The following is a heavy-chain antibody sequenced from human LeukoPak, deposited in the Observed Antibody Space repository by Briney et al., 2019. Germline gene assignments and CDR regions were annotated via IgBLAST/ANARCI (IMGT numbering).Heavy chain of an antibody. CDR3: SREVRYFDWFQADY. D-gene: IGHD3-9*01. V-gene: IGHV3-49*03. CDR2: IRNKAYGGTA. J-gene: IGHJ4*02. CDR1: GFTFGDYS. Sequence: GGSQRLSCSASGFTFGDYSMSWFRQAPGKGLEWVGFIRNKAYGGTAEYAASVKGRFTISRDDSESIAYLQIDSLKTEDTAVYYCSREVRYFDWFQADYWGQGTLVTVSS.